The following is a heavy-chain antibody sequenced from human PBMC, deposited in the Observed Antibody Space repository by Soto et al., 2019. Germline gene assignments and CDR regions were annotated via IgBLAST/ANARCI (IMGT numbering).Heavy chain of an antibody. CDR1: GGTFSSYA. V-gene: IGHV1-69*13. CDR2: IIPIFGTA. D-gene: IGHD3-10*01. Sequence: SVKVSCKASGGTFSSYAISWVRQAPGQGLEWMGGIIPIFGTANYAQKFQGRVTITADESTSTAYMELSSLRSEDTAVYYCAREGVVGELLSRWFDPWGQGTLVTVSS. CDR3: AREGVVGELLSRWFDP. J-gene: IGHJ5*02.